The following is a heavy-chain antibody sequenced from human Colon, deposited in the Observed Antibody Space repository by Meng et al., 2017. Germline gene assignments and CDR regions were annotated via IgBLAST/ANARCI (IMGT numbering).Heavy chain of an antibody. CDR1: GFTFSSYE. Sequence: GESLKISCAASGFTFSSYEMNWVRQAPGKGLEWVSYISSSGSTIYYADSVKGRFTISRDNAKNSLYLQMNSLRAEETAVYYCARLGGPYDYVWGRTYWGQGTLVTVSS. CDR3: ARLGGPYDYVWGRTY. V-gene: IGHV3-48*03. D-gene: IGHD3-16*01. CDR2: ISSSGSTI. J-gene: IGHJ4*02.